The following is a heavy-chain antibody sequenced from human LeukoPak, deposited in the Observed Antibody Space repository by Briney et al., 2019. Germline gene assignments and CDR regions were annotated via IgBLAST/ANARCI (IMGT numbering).Heavy chain of an antibody. CDR2: IYYSGST. J-gene: IGHJ6*02. D-gene: IGHD2-15*01. CDR3: ARDRLPDIEGGMDV. Sequence: SETLSLTCTVSGGSISSYYWSWIRQPPGKGLEWIGYIYYSGSTNYNPSLKSRVTISVDTSKNQFSLKLSSVTAADTAVYYCARDRLPDIEGGMDVWGQGTTVTVSS. CDR1: GGSISSYY. V-gene: IGHV4-59*01.